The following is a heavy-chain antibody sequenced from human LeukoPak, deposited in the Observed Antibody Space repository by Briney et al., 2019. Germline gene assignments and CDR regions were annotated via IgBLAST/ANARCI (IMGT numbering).Heavy chain of an antibody. J-gene: IGHJ4*02. V-gene: IGHV3-53*05. CDR2: IYSGGST. CDR3: AREYYDFWSGYYPSLTIDY. Sequence: GSLKLPCSASGFTVSSNYMSWVRPAPGKGLEWVSVIYSGGSTYYADSVKGRFTISRDNSKNTLYLQMNSLRAEDTAVYYCAREYYDFWSGYYPSLTIDYWGQGTLVTVSS. CDR1: GFTVSSNY. D-gene: IGHD3-3*01.